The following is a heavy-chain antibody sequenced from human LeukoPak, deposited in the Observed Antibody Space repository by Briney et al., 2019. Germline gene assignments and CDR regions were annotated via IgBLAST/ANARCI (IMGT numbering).Heavy chain of an antibody. J-gene: IGHJ4*02. Sequence: PGGSLRLSCAASGFTFSSYSMNWVRQAPGKGLEWVSSISSSSSYIYYADSVEGRFTISRDNAKNSLYLQMNSLRAEDTAVYYCARDRDGDFDYWGQGTLVTVSS. V-gene: IGHV3-21*01. D-gene: IGHD4-17*01. CDR2: ISSSSSYI. CDR3: ARDRDGDFDY. CDR1: GFTFSSYS.